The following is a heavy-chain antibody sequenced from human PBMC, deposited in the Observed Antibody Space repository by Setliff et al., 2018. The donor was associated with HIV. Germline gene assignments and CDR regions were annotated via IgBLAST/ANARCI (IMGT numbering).Heavy chain of an antibody. Sequence: PSETLSLTCAVYGGSFSGYSWSWIRQPPGKGPEWIGEINHRGTTNSNPSLKRRVTISVDTSKSQFSLRLSSVTAADTAVYYCARPRLWRDAFDIWGQGAMVTVSS. D-gene: IGHD1-1*01. CDR2: INHRGTT. J-gene: IGHJ3*02. V-gene: IGHV4-34*01. CDR3: ARPRLWRDAFDI. CDR1: GGSFSGYS.